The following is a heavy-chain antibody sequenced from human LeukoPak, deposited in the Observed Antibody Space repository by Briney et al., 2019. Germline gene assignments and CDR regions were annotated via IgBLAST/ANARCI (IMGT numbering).Heavy chain of an antibody. CDR3: ARDDDYNPLVH. CDR2: ISTNNGDT. J-gene: IGHJ4*02. CDR1: GYMFTSNG. V-gene: IGHV1-18*01. D-gene: IGHD4/OR15-4a*01. Sequence: GASVKVSCKASGYMFTSNGISWVRQAPGQGLEWMGWISTNNGDTKYGKKFQGRVIMTTDTSTSTTYMEVRGLRSDDTAVYYCARDDDYNPLVHWGQGTLVTVSS.